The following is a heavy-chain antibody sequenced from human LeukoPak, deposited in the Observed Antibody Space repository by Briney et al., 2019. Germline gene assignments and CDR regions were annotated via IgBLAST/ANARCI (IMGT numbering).Heavy chain of an antibody. J-gene: IGHJ5*02. V-gene: IGHV1-24*01. CDR2: SDPEDGET. CDR1: GYTLTELS. Sequence: ASVKVSCKVSGYTLTELSMHWVRQAPGKGLEWMGGSDPEDGETIYAQKFQGRVTMTEDTSTDTAYMELSSLRSEDTAAYYCATLVSRQQLSGLANWFDPWGQGTLVTVSS. D-gene: IGHD6-13*01. CDR3: ATLVSRQQLSGLANWFDP.